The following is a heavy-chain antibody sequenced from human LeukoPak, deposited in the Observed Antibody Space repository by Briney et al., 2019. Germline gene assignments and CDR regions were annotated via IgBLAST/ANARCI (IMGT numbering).Heavy chain of an antibody. V-gene: IGHV4-59*08. J-gene: IGHJ4*02. Sequence: PSETLSLTCTVSGDSISSYYWSWIRQPPGKGLEWIGYIYYSGNTNYNPSLKSRVTISVDTSKNQFSLKLSSVTAADTAVYYCARHWGQYSSGRQHFDFWGQGTLVTVSS. CDR1: GDSISSYY. CDR2: IYYSGNT. CDR3: ARHWGQYSSGRQHFDF. D-gene: IGHD6-19*01.